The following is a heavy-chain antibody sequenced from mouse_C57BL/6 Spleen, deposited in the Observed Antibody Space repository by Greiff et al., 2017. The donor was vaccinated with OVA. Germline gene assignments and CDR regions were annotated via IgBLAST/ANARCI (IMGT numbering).Heavy chain of an antibody. J-gene: IGHJ4*01. CDR3: ATASKRTMDY. CDR1: GFNIKDYY. Sequence: VQLQQSGAELVRPGASVKLSCTASGFNIKDYYMHWVKQRPEQGLEWIGRIDPEDGDTEYDPKFQGKATMTADTSSNTAYLQLSSLTSEDTAVYYIATASKRTMDYWGQGTSVTVSS. V-gene: IGHV14-1*01. D-gene: IGHD2-10*02. CDR2: IDPEDGDT.